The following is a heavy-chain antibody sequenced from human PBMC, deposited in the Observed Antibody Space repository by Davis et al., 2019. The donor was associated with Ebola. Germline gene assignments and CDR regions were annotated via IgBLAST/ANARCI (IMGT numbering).Heavy chain of an antibody. CDR1: GFTVSSNH. CDR3: AKGNSSGWYGYYYYGMDV. CDR2: ISWNSGSI. Sequence: GGSLRLSCAASGFTVSSNHMSWVRQAPGKGLEWVSGISWNSGSIGYADSVKGRFTISRDNAKNSLYLQMNSLRAEDTALYYCAKGNSSGWYGYYYYGMDVWGQGTTVTVSS. J-gene: IGHJ6*02. V-gene: IGHV3-9*01. D-gene: IGHD6-19*01.